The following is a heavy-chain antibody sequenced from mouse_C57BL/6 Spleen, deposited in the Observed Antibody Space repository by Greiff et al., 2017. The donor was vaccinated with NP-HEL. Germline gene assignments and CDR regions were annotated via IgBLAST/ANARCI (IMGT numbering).Heavy chain of an antibody. J-gene: IGHJ4*01. CDR3: ATPITTLVGDYAMDY. CDR1: GYTFTDYY. Sequence: EVQLQQSGPVLVKPGASVKMSCKASGYTFTDYYMNWVKQSHGKSLEWIGVLNPYNGGTSYNQKVKGKATLTVDKSSSTAYMELNSLTSGDSAVDYCATPITTLVGDYAMDYWGQGTSVTVSS. V-gene: IGHV1-19*01. D-gene: IGHD1-1*01. CDR2: LNPYNGGT.